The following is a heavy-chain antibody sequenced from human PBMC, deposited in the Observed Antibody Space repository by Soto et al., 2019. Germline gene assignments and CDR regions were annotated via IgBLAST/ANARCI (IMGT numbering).Heavy chain of an antibody. D-gene: IGHD2-15*01. V-gene: IGHV3-23*01. Sequence: EVQLLESGGGLVQAGGSLRLSCAATGFTVRTNGMSWVRQAPGKGLEWVASFSSGSSDTHYADSLKGRFAISRDNSKNTVYLQMNSLRVEDTALYYCAGHGGYSYLGQGTLVTVSS. CDR1: GFTVRTNG. CDR3: AGHGGYSY. J-gene: IGHJ4*02. CDR2: FSSGSSDT.